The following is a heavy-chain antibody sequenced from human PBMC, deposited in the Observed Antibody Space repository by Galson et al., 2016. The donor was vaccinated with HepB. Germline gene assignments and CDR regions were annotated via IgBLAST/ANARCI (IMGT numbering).Heavy chain of an antibody. Sequence: SLRLSCAASGFTFRTYNMNWVRQAPGKGLEWVSSMSSGSSYIYYADLVKGRFTISRDNARNSLYLQMNSLRADDTAVYYCVRPREGYNSSYYYGMDVWGQGTTVTVSS. CDR3: VRPREGYNSSYYYGMDV. CDR2: MSSGSSYI. CDR1: GFTFRTYN. D-gene: IGHD5-24*01. V-gene: IGHV3-21*01. J-gene: IGHJ6*02.